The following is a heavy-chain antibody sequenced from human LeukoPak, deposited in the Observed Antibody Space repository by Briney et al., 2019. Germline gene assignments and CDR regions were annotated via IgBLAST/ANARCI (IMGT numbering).Heavy chain of an antibody. CDR2: MSPSGTT. Sequence: PSETLSLTCTVSGDSVSSGNCYLSWIRQPPGKGLDWITYMSPSGTTKYNPSLKSRVTTSVDTSRTQFSLRLSSVTAADTAVYYCARGQDDRSGTFDYWGQGILVTVSS. D-gene: IGHD3-22*01. J-gene: IGHJ4*02. CDR1: GDSVSSGNCY. CDR3: ARGQDDRSGTFDY. V-gene: IGHV4-61*01.